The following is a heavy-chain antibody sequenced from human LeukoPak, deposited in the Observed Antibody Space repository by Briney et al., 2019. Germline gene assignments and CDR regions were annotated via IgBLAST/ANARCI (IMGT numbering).Heavy chain of an antibody. CDR3: ARSYGGNSPSAFDI. V-gene: IGHV3-64*02. J-gene: IGHJ3*02. CDR1: GFTFSSYA. Sequence: PGGSVRLSCAASGFTFSSYAMHWVRQAPGKGLEYVSANSSNGGSTYYADSVKGRFTISRDNSKNTLYLQMGSLRAEDMAVYYCARSYGGNSPSAFDIWGQGTMVTVSS. D-gene: IGHD4-23*01. CDR2: NSSNGGST.